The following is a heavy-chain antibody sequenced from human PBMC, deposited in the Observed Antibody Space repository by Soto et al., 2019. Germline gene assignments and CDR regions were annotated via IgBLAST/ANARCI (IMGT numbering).Heavy chain of an antibody. CDR3: AREGVPTYYYDSSGYYFDY. CDR2: TYYRSKWYN. J-gene: IGHJ4*02. D-gene: IGHD3-22*01. Sequence: KQSQTLSLTCAISGDSVSSNSAAWNWIRQSPSRGLEWLGRTYYRSKWYNDYAVSVKSRITINPDTSKNQFSLQLNSVTPEDTAVYYCAREGVPTYYYDSSGYYFDYWGQGTLVTVSS. V-gene: IGHV6-1*01. CDR1: GDSVSSNSAA.